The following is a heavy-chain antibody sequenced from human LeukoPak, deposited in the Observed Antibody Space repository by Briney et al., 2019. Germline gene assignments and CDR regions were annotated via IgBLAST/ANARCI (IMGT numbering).Heavy chain of an antibody. Sequence: GASVKVSCKASGYTFTSYYMHWVRQAPGQGLEWVGIINPSGGSTSYAQKFQGRVTMTRDMSTSTVYMELSSLRSADTAVYYCARGMLVGATIDYWGQGTLVTVSS. J-gene: IGHJ4*02. V-gene: IGHV1-46*01. CDR2: INPSGGST. D-gene: IGHD1-26*01. CDR3: ARGMLVGATIDY. CDR1: GYTFTSYY.